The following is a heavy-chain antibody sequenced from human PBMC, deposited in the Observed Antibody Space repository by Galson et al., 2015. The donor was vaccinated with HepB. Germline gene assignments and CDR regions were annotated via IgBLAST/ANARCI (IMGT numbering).Heavy chain of an antibody. CDR2: INPSGGST. Sequence: SVKVSCKASGYTFTSYYMHWVRQAPGQGLEWMGIINPSGGSTSYAQKLQGRVTMTRDTSTSTVYMELSSLRSEDTAVYHCAELAVGGYWGQGTLVTVSS. J-gene: IGHJ4*02. CDR1: GYTFTSYY. D-gene: IGHD6-19*01. CDR3: AELAVGGY. V-gene: IGHV1-46*01.